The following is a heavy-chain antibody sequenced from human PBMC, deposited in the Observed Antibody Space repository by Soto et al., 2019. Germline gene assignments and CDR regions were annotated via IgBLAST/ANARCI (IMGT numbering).Heavy chain of an antibody. J-gene: IGHJ4*02. D-gene: IGHD5-12*01. CDR2: TSSNNGKT. Sequence: QVQLMQSRTEVKRPGASVTVSCKTSGYSFTTYGISWVRQAPGQGLEWMGWTSSNNGKTKYAQKFQGRVTMTTDKSTNTVHMELRSLRSGDTAMYYCARTSVAQSEDYFDYWGQGTLVTVSS. CDR3: ARTSVAQSEDYFDY. V-gene: IGHV1-18*01. CDR1: GYSFTTYG.